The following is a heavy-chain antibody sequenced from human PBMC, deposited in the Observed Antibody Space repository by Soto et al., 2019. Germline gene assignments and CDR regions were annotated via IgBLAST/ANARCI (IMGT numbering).Heavy chain of an antibody. J-gene: IGHJ4*02. Sequence: QITLNESGPTPVKPRQTLALTCTFSGFSLTTSGVGVGWIRQSPGKAPEWIALIYWDDDKRYSPSLKSRLTITKYSSKNQVVLTMAELDPADTATYYCAHRVLRTVFGLVTTTAIYFDFWGQGTPVAVSS. V-gene: IGHV2-5*02. D-gene: IGHD3-3*01. CDR2: IYWDDDK. CDR1: GFSLTTSGVG. CDR3: AHRVLRTVFGLVTTTAIYFDF.